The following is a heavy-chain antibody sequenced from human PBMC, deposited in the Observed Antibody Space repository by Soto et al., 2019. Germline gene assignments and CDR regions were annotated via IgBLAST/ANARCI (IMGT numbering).Heavy chain of an antibody. D-gene: IGHD6-13*01. CDR3: AKDQGIAASHGID. Sequence: QVQLVESGGGVVQPGTSLRLSCAASGFTFNNYGIHWVRQAPGTGLEWVAAISSDGSDKYYADSVKGRLTISRDNSKNTVYLQMQSLRAEDTAVYYCAKDQGIAASHGIDWGQGTMVTVSS. CDR2: ISSDGSDK. CDR1: GFTFNNYG. V-gene: IGHV3-30*18. J-gene: IGHJ3*01.